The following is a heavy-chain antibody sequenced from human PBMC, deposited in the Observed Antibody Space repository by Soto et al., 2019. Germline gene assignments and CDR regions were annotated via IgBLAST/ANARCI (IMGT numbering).Heavy chain of an antibody. CDR1: GGSFSGYY. Sequence: QVQLQQWGAGLLKPSETLSLTCAVYGGSFSGYYWSWIRQPPGKGLEWIGEINHSGSTNYNPSLKSRVTISVDTSKNQFSLKLSSVTAADTAVYYCARARYSSSWLRKGWFDPWGQGTLVTVSS. V-gene: IGHV4-34*01. CDR3: ARARYSSSWLRKGWFDP. CDR2: INHSGST. D-gene: IGHD6-13*01. J-gene: IGHJ5*02.